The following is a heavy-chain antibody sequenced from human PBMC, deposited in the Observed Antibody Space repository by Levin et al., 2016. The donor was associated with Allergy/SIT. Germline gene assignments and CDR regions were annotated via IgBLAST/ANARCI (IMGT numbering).Heavy chain of an antibody. CDR3: ARTNGGDFDH. Sequence: ASVKVSCKASGYTFSDFGIHWARQGPGQRPEWMGWINPGNGKTKYSEKFQGRVTISRDAAASTAYMELSSLRYGDTAVYYCARTNGGDFDHWGQGTLVTVSS. D-gene: IGHD2-21*01. J-gene: IGHJ4*02. CDR2: INPGNGKT. CDR1: GYTFSDFG. V-gene: IGHV1-3*01.